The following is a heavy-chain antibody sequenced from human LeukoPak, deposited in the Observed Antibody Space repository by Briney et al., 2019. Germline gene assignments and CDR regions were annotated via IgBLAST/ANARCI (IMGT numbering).Heavy chain of an antibody. D-gene: IGHD1-26*01. Sequence: SLRLSCAASVFTFSNKGMHWVRQTPGKGLEGVALTRYDESKTFYGDSVRGRFTIPRDNSKNTLYLQMNSLTTDDSAVYYCAKARYSGSQALDFWGQGTLVTVSS. J-gene: IGHJ4*02. CDR2: TRYDESKT. CDR3: AKARYSGSQALDF. V-gene: IGHV3-30*02. CDR1: VFTFSNKG.